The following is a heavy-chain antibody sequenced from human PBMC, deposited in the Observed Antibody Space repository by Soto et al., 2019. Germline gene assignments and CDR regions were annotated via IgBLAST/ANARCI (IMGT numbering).Heavy chain of an antibody. CDR2: IGAYNGNT. D-gene: IGHD6-19*01. J-gene: IGHJ4*02. Sequence: VASVKVSCKASGYTFTSYGISWVRQAPGQGLEWMGWIGAYNGNTNYAQKLQGRVTMTTDTSTSTAYMELRSLRSDDTAVYYCARDPSGWYTVPDRSMYYFDYWGQGTLVTVSS. CDR3: ARDPSGWYTVPDRSMYYFDY. V-gene: IGHV1-18*04. CDR1: GYTFTSYG.